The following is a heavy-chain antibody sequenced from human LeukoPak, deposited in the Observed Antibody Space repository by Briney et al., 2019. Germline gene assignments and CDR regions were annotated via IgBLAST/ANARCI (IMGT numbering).Heavy chain of an antibody. J-gene: IGHJ5*02. CDR3: AKVLDDYTWGNYRYPENWFDP. Sequence: PSGTLSLTCTVSGGSISSSHWWGWVRQAPGKGLEWVSGTSGRGDKTLYADSVQGRFTSSRDNLKNTLYLQMNSLRVEDTAVYYCAKVLDDYTWGNYRYPENWFDPWGQGTLVTVSS. D-gene: IGHD3-16*02. CDR2: TSGRGDKT. V-gene: IGHV3-23*01. CDR1: GGSISSSH.